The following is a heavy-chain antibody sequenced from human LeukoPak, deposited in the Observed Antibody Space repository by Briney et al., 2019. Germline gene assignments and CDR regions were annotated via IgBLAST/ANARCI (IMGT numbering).Heavy chain of an antibody. D-gene: IGHD2-21*02. CDR3: ARSTMTASYYYMDV. CDR2: ISSSTSTI. Sequence: GGSLRLSCAASGFTFSYYNMNWVRQAPGRGLEWVSYISSSTSTIHYVDSVKGRFTISRDNAKNSVYLQMNSLRADDTGVYYCARSTMTASYYYMDVWGKGTTVTVSS. J-gene: IGHJ6*03. V-gene: IGHV3-48*01. CDR1: GFTFSYYN.